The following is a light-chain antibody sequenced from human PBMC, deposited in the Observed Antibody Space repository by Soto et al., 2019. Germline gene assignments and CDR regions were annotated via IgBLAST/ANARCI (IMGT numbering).Light chain of an antibody. Sequence: QSALTQPASVSGSPGQSITISCTGTSSDVGNYNLVSWYQQHPGKAPKLMIYEGSQRPSGVSTRFSGSMSGNTASLTISGLQAEDEADYYCCSYAGSSTWVFGGGTKLTVL. J-gene: IGLJ3*02. CDR2: EGS. V-gene: IGLV2-23*01. CDR1: SSDVGNYNL. CDR3: CSYAGSSTWV.